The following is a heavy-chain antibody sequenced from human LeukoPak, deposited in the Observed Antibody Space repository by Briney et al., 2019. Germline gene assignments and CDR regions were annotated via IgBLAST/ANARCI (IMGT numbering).Heavy chain of an antibody. CDR1: GFTFSSYS. CDR3: ASPALGQVTMKP. CDR2: ISDSSSYI. J-gene: IGHJ5*02. D-gene: IGHD3-22*01. V-gene: IGHV3-21*01. Sequence: SGGSLRLSCAASGFTFSSYSMHWVSQAPGKGLEWVSSISDSSSYIYYADSVKGRFTISRDNAKNSLYLRMNSLRAEDTAMYYCASPALGQVTMKPWGQGTLVTVSS.